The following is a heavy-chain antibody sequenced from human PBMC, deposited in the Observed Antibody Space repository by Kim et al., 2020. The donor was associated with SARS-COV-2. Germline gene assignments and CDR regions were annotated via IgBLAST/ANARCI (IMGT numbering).Heavy chain of an antibody. J-gene: IGHJ4*02. Sequence: KDRFTISMDNSKNTLFLQMNSLRAEDTAVYYCARDRGGSEWERFDSWGQGTLVTVSS. D-gene: IGHD6-19*01. CDR3: ARDRGGSEWERFDS. V-gene: IGHV3-66*01.